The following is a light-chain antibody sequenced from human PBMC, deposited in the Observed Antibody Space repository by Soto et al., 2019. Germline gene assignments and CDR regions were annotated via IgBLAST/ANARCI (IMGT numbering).Light chain of an antibody. J-gene: IGKJ1*01. CDR1: QTISSW. Sequence: DIQMTQSPSTLSASVGDRVTITCRASQTISSWLAWYQQKPGKAPKLLIYKASSLESGVPSRSSGSGSGTEFTLTISSLQPDDFATYYCQQYNDYSTFGQGTKVEIK. CDR2: KAS. CDR3: QQYNDYST. V-gene: IGKV1-5*03.